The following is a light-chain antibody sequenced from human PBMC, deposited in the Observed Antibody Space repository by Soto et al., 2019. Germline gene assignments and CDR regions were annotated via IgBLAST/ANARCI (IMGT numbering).Light chain of an antibody. CDR2: SND. J-gene: IGLJ3*02. Sequence: QSVLTQPPSASGTPGQRVTISCSGSSSNIGTTAVNWYQHLPGTAPKLLIHSNDQRPSGVPDRFSGSKSGTSASLAISGLQSEDEADYYCAAWDNSLYGPVFCGGTKLTVL. V-gene: IGLV1-44*01. CDR3: AAWDNSLYGPV. CDR1: SSNIGTTA.